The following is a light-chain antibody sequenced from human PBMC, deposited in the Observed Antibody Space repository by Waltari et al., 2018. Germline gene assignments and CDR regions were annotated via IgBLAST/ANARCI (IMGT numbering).Light chain of an antibody. CDR2: GES. J-gene: IGKJ2*01. V-gene: IGKV3-20*01. CDR1: QSLTKRY. CDR3: QQYGSSVLYT. Sequence: IVLTQSPDTLSLSPGERATLPCRASQSLTKRYLAWYQQKPGQAPRLLIYGESSRAAGIPDRFSGSGSGTDFTLTITRLEPEDFAVYYCQQYGSSVLYTFGQGTKLEIK.